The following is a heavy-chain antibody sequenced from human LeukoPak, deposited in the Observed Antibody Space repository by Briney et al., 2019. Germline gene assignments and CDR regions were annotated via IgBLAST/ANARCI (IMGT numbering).Heavy chain of an antibody. J-gene: IGHJ6*03. Sequence: PGGSLRLSCAASGFTFSSYSMNWVRQAPGKGLEWVSSISSSSSYIYYADSVKGRFTISRDNAKNSLYLQMNSLRAEDTAVYYCARAGVVPAATPPYYYYYMDVWGKGTTATVSS. V-gene: IGHV3-21*01. D-gene: IGHD2-2*01. CDR1: GFTFSSYS. CDR2: ISSSSSYI. CDR3: ARAGVVPAATPPYYYYYMDV.